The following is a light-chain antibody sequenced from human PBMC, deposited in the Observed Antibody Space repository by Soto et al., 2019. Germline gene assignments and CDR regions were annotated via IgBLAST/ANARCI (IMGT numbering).Light chain of an antibody. Sequence: EIVLTQSPGTLSLSPGERATLSCRASQSVSSSYLAWYQQNPGQAPRLLIYGASSRATGIPDRVSGSGSGTDFTLTISRLEPEDFAVYYCQQYGSSFGQGTKVDIK. J-gene: IGKJ1*01. V-gene: IGKV3-20*01. CDR2: GAS. CDR1: QSVSSSY. CDR3: QQYGSS.